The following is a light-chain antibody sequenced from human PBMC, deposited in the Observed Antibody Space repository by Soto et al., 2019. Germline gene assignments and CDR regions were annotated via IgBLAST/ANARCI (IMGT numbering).Light chain of an antibody. CDR2: DAS. J-gene: IGKJ1*01. V-gene: IGKV3-20*01. CDR3: QQYDTSPWT. CDR1: QSLVTNY. Sequence: EIVLTQSPGTLSLSPGERATLSCGTSQSLVTNYLAWYQQKPGQAPRLLIYDASSRATGIPDRFSGSGSGTDFTLTISRLEPEDFALYFCQQYDTSPWTFGQGTKVDIK.